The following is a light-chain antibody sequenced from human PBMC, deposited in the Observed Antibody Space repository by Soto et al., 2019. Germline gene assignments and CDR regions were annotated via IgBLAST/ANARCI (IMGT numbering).Light chain of an antibody. V-gene: IGLV2-11*01. CDR3: CSYAGNYYV. J-gene: IGLJ1*01. CDR2: DVS. Sequence: QSALTQPRSVSGSPGQSVTISRTGTSSDIGGYNYVSWYQQHPDKAPKLMIYDVSKRPSGVPDRFSGSKSGNTASLTISGLQAEDEADYYCCSYAGNYYVFGTGTKLTVL. CDR1: SSDIGGYNY.